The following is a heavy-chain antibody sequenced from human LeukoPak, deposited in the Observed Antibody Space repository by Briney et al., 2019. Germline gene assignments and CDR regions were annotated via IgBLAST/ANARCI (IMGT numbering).Heavy chain of an antibody. CDR2: IYRSGNT. J-gene: IGHJ4*02. D-gene: IGHD2-2*01. Sequence: PSETLSLTCVVSGFSICGGYYWGWIRQPPGKGLEWIGSIYRSGNTYYNPSLKSRVTISVGTSKNQFSLKLSSVTAADTAVYYCARRPVPAHFDYWGQGTLVTVSS. V-gene: IGHV4-38-2*01. CDR3: ARRPVPAHFDY. CDR1: GFSICGGYY.